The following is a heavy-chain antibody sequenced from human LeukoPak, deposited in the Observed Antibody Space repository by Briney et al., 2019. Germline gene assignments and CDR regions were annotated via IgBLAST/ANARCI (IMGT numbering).Heavy chain of an antibody. CDR1: GFTFSGAW. Sequence: GGSLRLSCTASGFTFSGAWMTWVRQAPGKGLEWVANIREDGTEKNYVDSVKGRFTISRDNAKNSLFLQMSNLRDDDTAIYYCARHVGVSFWGQGTLVTVSS. CDR2: IREDGTEK. D-gene: IGHD3-16*01. CDR3: ARHVGVSF. V-gene: IGHV3-7*01. J-gene: IGHJ4*02.